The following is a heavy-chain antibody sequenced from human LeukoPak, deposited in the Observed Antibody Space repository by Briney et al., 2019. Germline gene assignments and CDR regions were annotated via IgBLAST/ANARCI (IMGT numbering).Heavy chain of an antibody. Sequence: ASVKVSCKASGYSFTDYYLHWVRQAPGQGREWMGWMKPESGKTGTAQRFQGSVTLTRDTSTSTAYMEVTRLTSDDTAIYYCARDKNPTVFDYWGQGTLVTVSS. CDR2: MKPESGKT. V-gene: IGHV1-2*02. J-gene: IGHJ4*01. CDR3: ARDKNPTVFDY. CDR1: GYSFTDYY.